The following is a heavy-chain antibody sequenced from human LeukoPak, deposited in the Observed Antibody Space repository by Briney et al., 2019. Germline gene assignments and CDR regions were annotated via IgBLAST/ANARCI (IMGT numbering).Heavy chain of an antibody. CDR3: ARGGGGWYEDY. CDR2: INHSGST. J-gene: IGHJ4*02. V-gene: IGHV4-34*01. CDR1: GGSFSGYY. D-gene: IGHD6-19*01. Sequence: SETLSLTCAVYGGSFSGYYWSWIRQPPGKGLEWIGEINHSGSTNYNPSLKSRVTISVDTSKNQFSLKLSSVTAADTAVYYCARGGGGWYEDYWGQGTLVTVSS.